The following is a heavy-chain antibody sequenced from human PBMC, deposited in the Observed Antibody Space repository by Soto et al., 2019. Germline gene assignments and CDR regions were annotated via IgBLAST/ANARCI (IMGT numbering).Heavy chain of an antibody. Sequence: QVQLVQSGAEVKKPGASVKVSCTASGYTFTSYDINWVRQATGQGLEWMGWMNPNSGNTGYAQKFQGRVTMTRNTSISTAYIELSSLRSEDTAVYYCARDPPGYSSSWYLTYYYYGMDVWGQGTTVTVSS. D-gene: IGHD6-13*01. CDR1: GYTFTSYD. J-gene: IGHJ6*02. CDR3: ARDPPGYSSSWYLTYYYYGMDV. CDR2: MNPNSGNT. V-gene: IGHV1-8*01.